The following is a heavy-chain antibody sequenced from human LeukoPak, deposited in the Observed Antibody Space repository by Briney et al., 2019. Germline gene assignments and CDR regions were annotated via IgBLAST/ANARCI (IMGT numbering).Heavy chain of an antibody. CDR2: IYYSGST. V-gene: IGHV4-59*01. Sequence: SETLSLTCTVSGGSISSNYWSWIRQPPGKGLEWIGYIYYSGSTNHNPSLKSRVTISVDTSKNQFSLKLSSVTAADTAVYYCAGDSGSSFDYWGQGTLVTVSS. J-gene: IGHJ4*02. D-gene: IGHD6-19*01. CDR1: GGSISSNY. CDR3: AGDSGSSFDY.